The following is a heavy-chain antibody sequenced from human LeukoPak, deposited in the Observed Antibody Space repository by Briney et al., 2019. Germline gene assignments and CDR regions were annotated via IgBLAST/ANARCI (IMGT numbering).Heavy chain of an antibody. V-gene: IGHV3-21*01. CDR1: GFTFSSYS. CDR2: ISSSSSYI. D-gene: IGHD3-9*01. J-gene: IGHJ6*02. CDR3: AKNQYYDILTGYYSNYYYYGMDV. Sequence: GGSLRLSCAASGFTFSSYSMNWVRQAPGKGLEWVSSISSSSSYIYYADSVKGRFTISRDNAKNSLYLQMNSLRAEDTAVYYCAKNQYYDILTGYYSNYYYYGMDVWGQGTTVTVSS.